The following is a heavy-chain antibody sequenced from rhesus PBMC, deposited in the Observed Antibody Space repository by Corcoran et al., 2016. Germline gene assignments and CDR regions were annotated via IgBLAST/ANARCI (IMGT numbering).Heavy chain of an antibody. D-gene: IGHD6-25*01. V-gene: IGHV4S10*01. J-gene: IGHJ4*01. Sequence: QVQLQESGPGVVKPSETLSLTCAVSGGSISDSYRWSWIRQTPGKGLGWIGYIYGSSTSTNYNPPLKRRVTISKDTSKNQCSLKLSSVNAADTAGYYCARVLAGDWGQGVLVTVSS. CDR1: GGSISDSYR. CDR2: IYGSSTST. CDR3: ARVLAGD.